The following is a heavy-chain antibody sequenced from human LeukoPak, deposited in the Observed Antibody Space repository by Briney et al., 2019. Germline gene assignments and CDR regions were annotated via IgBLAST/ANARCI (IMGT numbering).Heavy chain of an antibody. D-gene: IGHD6-13*01. CDR1: GGYISGYY. CDR2: MFYSGNT. V-gene: IGHV4-59*12. CDR3: ARGELGIAAAGTGGWFDP. Sequence: PSETLSLTCSVSGGYISGYYWTWIRQSPGKGLEWIGNMFYSGNTNYNPSLKSRVTMAVDTSKNQFSLKLSSVTAADTAVYYCARGELGIAAAGTGGWFDPWGQGTLVTVSS. J-gene: IGHJ5*02.